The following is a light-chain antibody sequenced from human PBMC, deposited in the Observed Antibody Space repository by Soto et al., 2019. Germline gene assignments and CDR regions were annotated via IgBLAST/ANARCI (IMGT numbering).Light chain of an antibody. CDR2: DAS. V-gene: IGKV3-11*01. CDR1: QSVGSS. Sequence: EIVLTQSPATLSLSPGERATLSCRASQSVGSSLAWYQQKPGQAPRLLIYDASNRATGIPARFSGSGSGTDFTLTISSLEPEDFAVYYCQQRINWPALTFGGGTKVEIK. J-gene: IGKJ4*01. CDR3: QQRINWPALT.